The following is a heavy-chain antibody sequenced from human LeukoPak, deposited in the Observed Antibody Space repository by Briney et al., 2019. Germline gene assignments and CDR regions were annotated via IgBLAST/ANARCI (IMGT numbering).Heavy chain of an antibody. CDR2: INPKSGGT. D-gene: IGHD3-10*01. CDR3: ARAGRPFGEQYYFDY. V-gene: IGHV1-2*02. CDR1: GYTFSAYC. J-gene: IGHJ4*02. Sequence: ASVKVSCKASGYTFSAYCMHWVRQAPGQGLEWMGWINPKSGGTNYAQKFQGRVTMTRDTSISTAYMELSRLRSDDTAVYYCARAGRPFGEQYYFDYWGQGTLVTVSS.